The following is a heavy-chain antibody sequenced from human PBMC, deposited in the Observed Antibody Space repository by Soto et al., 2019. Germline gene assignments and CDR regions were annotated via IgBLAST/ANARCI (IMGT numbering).Heavy chain of an antibody. CDR1: GFTFSSYA. CDR2: ISGSGGST. J-gene: IGHJ6*02. V-gene: IGHV3-23*01. CDR3: AKLVVLWFGELYDGMDV. Sequence: GGSLRLSCEASGFTFSSYAMSWVRQAPGKGLEWVSAISGSGGSTYYADSVKGRFTISRDNSKITLYLQMNSLRAEDTAVYYCAKLVVLWFGELYDGMDVWGQGTTVTVSS. D-gene: IGHD3-10*01.